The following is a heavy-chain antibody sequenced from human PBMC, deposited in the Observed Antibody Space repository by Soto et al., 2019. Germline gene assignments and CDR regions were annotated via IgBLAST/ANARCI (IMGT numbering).Heavy chain of an antibody. CDR2: INDDGSST. Sequence: EVQLVESGGGLLQPGGSLRLSCAASGFTFSMYWMHWARQVPGKGPEWVSRINDDGSSTNYADSVKGRFTISRDNAKNTLYLQMNALRAEDTAVYYCARGPRSTSTGTGAFWGQGTLVTVSS. D-gene: IGHD1-1*01. J-gene: IGHJ4*02. CDR1: GFTFSMYW. V-gene: IGHV3-74*01. CDR3: ARGPRSTSTGTGAF.